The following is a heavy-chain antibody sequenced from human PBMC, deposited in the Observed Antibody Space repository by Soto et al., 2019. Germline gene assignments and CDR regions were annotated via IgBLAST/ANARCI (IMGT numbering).Heavy chain of an antibody. D-gene: IGHD1-20*01. V-gene: IGHV5-10-1*01. Sequence: PGESLKISCKGSVYSFTNYWISWVRQMPGKGLEWMGRIDPSDSYTNYSPSFQGHVTISADKSISTAYLQWSSLKASDTAMYYCARHGIDVWDYGMDVWGKGTTVTVSS. J-gene: IGHJ6*04. CDR3: ARHGIDVWDYGMDV. CDR2: IDPSDSYT. CDR1: VYSFTNYW.